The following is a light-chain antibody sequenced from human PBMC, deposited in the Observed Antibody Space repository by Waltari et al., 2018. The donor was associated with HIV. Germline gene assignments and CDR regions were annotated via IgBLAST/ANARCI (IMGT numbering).Light chain of an antibody. CDR1: TSDIGGYNH. Sequence: QSAPTQPASVSGSPGQSITISCTGTTSDIGGYNHVSWYQQHPDKAPKLVIYEVSNRPSGVSNRLSGSKSGTTASRTISVLQAEDEADYYCSSYTSSSTVVFGGGTKLTVL. J-gene: IGLJ2*01. V-gene: IGLV2-14*01. CDR3: SSYTSSSTVV. CDR2: EVS.